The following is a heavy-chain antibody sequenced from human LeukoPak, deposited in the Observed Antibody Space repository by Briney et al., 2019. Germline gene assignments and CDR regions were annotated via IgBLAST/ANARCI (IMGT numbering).Heavy chain of an antibody. Sequence: QTLSLTCTVSGGSISSGGYYWSWIRQHPGKGLEWIGYIYYSGSTYYNPSLKSRVTISVDTSKNQFSLKLSSVTAADTAVYYCASATIVVVPAAIEYFQHWGQGTLVTVSS. CDR2: IYYSGST. CDR1: GGSISSGGYY. D-gene: IGHD2-2*01. J-gene: IGHJ1*01. CDR3: ASATIVVVPAAIEYFQH. V-gene: IGHV4-31*03.